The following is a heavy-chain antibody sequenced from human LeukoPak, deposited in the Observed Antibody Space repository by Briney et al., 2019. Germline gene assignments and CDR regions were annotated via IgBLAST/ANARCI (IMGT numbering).Heavy chain of an antibody. J-gene: IGHJ4*02. CDR3: ARGTGYSSTWHLDY. V-gene: IGHV4-34*01. D-gene: IGHD6-13*01. CDR2: IYHGGST. CDR1: GWSFSGFY. Sequence: SETLSRTCAVYGWSFSGFYWRWIPHPQGQGREGCGEIYHGGSTNDQPSLNSRITISVDKSKSQFSLKLSSLTAADTAVYYCARGTGYSSTWHLDYWGKGTLVTVSS.